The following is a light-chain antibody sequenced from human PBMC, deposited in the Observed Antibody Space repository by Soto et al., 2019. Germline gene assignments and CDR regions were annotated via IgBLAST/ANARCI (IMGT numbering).Light chain of an antibody. CDR3: QQYGSSST. Sequence: VMTQSPATLSVSQRERATLSCRASQSVSSNLAWYQQKPGQAPRLLIYGASTRATGIPARFSGSGSGTDFTLTISRLEPEDFAVYYCQQYGSSSTFCQGTRLEIK. CDR1: QSVSSN. J-gene: IGKJ5*01. CDR2: GAS. V-gene: IGKV3-15*01.